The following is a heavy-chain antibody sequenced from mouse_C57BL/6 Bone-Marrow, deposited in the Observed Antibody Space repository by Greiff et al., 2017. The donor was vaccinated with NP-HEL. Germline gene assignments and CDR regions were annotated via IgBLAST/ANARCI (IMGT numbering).Heavy chain of an antibody. CDR3: TREEGLLRGC. V-gene: IGHV1-15*01. D-gene: IGHD1-1*01. CDR2: IDPETGGT. J-gene: IGHJ2*01. Sequence: VQLQQSGAELVRPGASVTLSCKASGYTFTDYEMHWVKQTPVHGLEWIGAIDPETGGTAYNQKFKGKAILTADKSSSTAYMELRSLTSEDSAVYYCTREEGLLRGCWGQGTTLTVSS. CDR1: GYTFTDYE.